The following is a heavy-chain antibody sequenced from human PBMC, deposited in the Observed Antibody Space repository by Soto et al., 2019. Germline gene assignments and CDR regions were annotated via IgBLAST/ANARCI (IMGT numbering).Heavy chain of an antibody. CDR1: GFSGGSSY. V-gene: IGHV3-53*01. D-gene: IGHD3-3*02. CDR3: AREKVFACLDRFPGQGLDV. J-gene: IGHJ6*02. CDR2: IQIGGRT. Sequence: GGSLRLSCAASGFSGGSSYMHWVRQAPGKGLEWVSAIQIGGRTYYADSVQGRFIISRDNSENTVYLQMNSLRAEDTAVYFCAREKVFACLDRFPGQGLDVWGQGTTVTVSS.